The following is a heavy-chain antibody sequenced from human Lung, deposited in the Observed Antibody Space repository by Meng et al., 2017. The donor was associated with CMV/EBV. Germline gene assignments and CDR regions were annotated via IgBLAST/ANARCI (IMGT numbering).Heavy chain of an antibody. J-gene: IGHJ6*01. Sequence: ASXXVSXKASGYTFTSYGISWVRQDPGQGLEWMGWIIAYNGNTNYAQKLQGRVTMTTDTSTSTAYMELRSLRSDDTAVYYCARDRALAGTTLYYYYGMDVWXQGTXVTVSS. V-gene: IGHV1-18*01. CDR3: ARDRALAGTTLYYYYGMDV. D-gene: IGHD1-14*01. CDR2: IIAYNGNT. CDR1: GYTFTSYG.